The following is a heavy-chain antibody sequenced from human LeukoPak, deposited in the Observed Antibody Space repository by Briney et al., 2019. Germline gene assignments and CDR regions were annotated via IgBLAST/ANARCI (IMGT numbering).Heavy chain of an antibody. V-gene: IGHV4-39*07. CDR2: IYYSGST. J-gene: IGHJ4*02. Sequence: PSQTLSLTCTVSGGSISSGDYYWGWIRQPPGKGLEWIGSIYYSGSTYYNPSLKSRVTISVDTSKNQFSLKLSSVTAADTAVYYCARGGWDILTGYSIFDYWGQGTLVTVSS. CDR3: ARGGWDILTGYSIFDY. D-gene: IGHD3-9*01. CDR1: GGSISSGDYY.